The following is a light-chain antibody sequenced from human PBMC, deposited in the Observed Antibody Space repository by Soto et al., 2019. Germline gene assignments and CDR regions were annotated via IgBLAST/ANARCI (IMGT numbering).Light chain of an antibody. V-gene: IGKV3-11*01. Sequence: EIVLTQSPATLSLSPGERATLSCRASQSVSSYLAWYQQKPGQAPRLLIYDASTRATGIPARFSGSGSETDFTLTISRLEPEDFAVYYCQQRSNWPVTFGPGTKVDIK. J-gene: IGKJ3*01. CDR2: DAS. CDR1: QSVSSY. CDR3: QQRSNWPVT.